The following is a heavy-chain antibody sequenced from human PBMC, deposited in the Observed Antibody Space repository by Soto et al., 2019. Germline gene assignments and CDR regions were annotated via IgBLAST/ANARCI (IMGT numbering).Heavy chain of an antibody. CDR2: ISGSGGTT. D-gene: IGHD6-19*01. CDR1: GFTFSSYA. J-gene: IGHJ3*02. V-gene: IGHV3-23*01. Sequence: EVQLLESGGGLVQPGGSLRLSCAASGFTFSSYAMSWVRQAPGKGLEWVSAISGSGGTTYYADSVKGRFTFSRDNSKNTLYLQMNGLSAEDAAVYYCAKAANGWFSAFDIWGQGTMVTVSS. CDR3: AKAANGWFSAFDI.